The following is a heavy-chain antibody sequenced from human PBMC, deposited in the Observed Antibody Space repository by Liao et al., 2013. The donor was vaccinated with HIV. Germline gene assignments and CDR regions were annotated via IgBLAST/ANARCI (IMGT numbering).Heavy chain of an antibody. Sequence: QVRLQESGPGLVKPSQTLPLTCTVSGGSISSGSYYWSWIRQPAGKGLEWIGRIYTSGSTNYNPSLKSRVTMSVNTSKNQFSLKLSSVTAADTAVYYCARGQAAGFLYYFDSWGQGTLVTVSS. J-gene: IGHJ4*02. V-gene: IGHV4-61*02. CDR1: GGSISSGSYY. CDR3: ARGQAAGFLYYFDS. D-gene: IGHD2/OR15-2a*01. CDR2: IYTSGST.